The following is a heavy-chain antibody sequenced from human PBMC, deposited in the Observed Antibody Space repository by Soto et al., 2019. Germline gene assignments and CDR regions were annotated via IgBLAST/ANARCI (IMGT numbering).Heavy chain of an antibody. Sequence: PGGSLRLSCAASGFTFSSYGMHWVRQAPGKGLEWVAVISYDGSNKYYADSVKGRFTISRDNSKNTLYLQMNSLRAEDTAVYYCAKGPLYGGTTYFDLWGRGTLVTVSS. D-gene: IGHD1-1*01. V-gene: IGHV3-30*18. J-gene: IGHJ2*01. CDR2: ISYDGSNK. CDR1: GFTFSSYG. CDR3: AKGPLYGGTTYFDL.